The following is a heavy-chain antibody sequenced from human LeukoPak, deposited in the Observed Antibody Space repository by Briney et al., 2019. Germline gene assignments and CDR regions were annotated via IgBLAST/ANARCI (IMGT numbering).Heavy chain of an antibody. CDR1: GFSLSTSGVG. D-gene: IGHD3-22*01. CDR2: IYWDDDK. J-gene: IGHJ4*02. V-gene: IGHV2-5*02. CDR3: AHRLRELSGYYLGYFDY. Sequence: ESGPTLVKPTQTLTLTCTFSGFSLSTSGVGVGWIRQPPGKALEWLALIYWDDDKRYSPSLKSRLTIIKDTSKNQVVLTMTNMDPVDTATYYCAHRLRELSGYYLGYFDYWGQGTLVTVSS.